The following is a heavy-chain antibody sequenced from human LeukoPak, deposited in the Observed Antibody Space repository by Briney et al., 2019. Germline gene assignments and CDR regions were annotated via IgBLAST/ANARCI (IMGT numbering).Heavy chain of an antibody. D-gene: IGHD1-14*01. V-gene: IGHV3-7*01. CDR3: ASFNLFDY. Sequence: GGSLRLSCAASGFTFTSYWMNWVRQAPGKGLEWVAGIKQDGSDKYYVDSVKGRFTISRDNAKNSVYLQMNSLRADDTAVYYCASFNLFDYWGQGTLVTVSS. CDR1: GFTFTSYW. CDR2: IKQDGSDK. J-gene: IGHJ4*02.